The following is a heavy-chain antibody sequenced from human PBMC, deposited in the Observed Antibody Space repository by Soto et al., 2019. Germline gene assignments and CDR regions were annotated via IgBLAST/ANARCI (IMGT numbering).Heavy chain of an antibody. CDR3: AKKSLGSITLPAVYYFDY. V-gene: IGHV3-23*01. D-gene: IGHD7-27*01. CDR2: ISGGGDAT. Sequence: EVQLLESGGGLVQPGGSLRLSCAASGFNFGNYAFSWVRQAPGKGLECVSVISGGGDATYYPDSVKGRFTTSRGNSKNTVNLQMNSLRAEDTAVYYCAKKSLGSITLPAVYYFDYWGQGTLVTVSS. J-gene: IGHJ4*02. CDR1: GFNFGNYA.